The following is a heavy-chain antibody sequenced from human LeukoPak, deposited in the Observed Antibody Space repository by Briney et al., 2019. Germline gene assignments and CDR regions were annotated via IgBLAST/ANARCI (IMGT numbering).Heavy chain of an antibody. D-gene: IGHD2-2*01. V-gene: IGHV3-21*01. J-gene: IGHJ5*02. Sequence: GGSLRLSCAASGFTFSSYSMNWVRQAPGKGLEWISSISSSSSYKYYADSVKGRFTISRDNAKNSLYLQMNSLRAEDTAVYYCARDLGKGVVPFNWFDPWGQGTLVTVSS. CDR1: GFTFSSYS. CDR2: ISSSSSYK. CDR3: ARDLGKGVVPFNWFDP.